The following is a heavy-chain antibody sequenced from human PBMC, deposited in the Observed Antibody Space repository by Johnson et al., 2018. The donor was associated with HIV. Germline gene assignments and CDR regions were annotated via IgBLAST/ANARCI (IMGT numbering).Heavy chain of an antibody. J-gene: IGHJ3*02. Sequence: QVQLVESGGGVVQPGRSLRLSCAASGFTFSSYAMHWVRQAPGKGLEWVAVISYDGSNKYYADSVKGRFTISRDNSKNTPYLQMNSLRAEDTAVYYCARGIEGLDAFDIWGQGTMVTVSS. D-gene: IGHD2/OR15-2a*01. V-gene: IGHV3-30*04. CDR3: ARGIEGLDAFDI. CDR2: ISYDGSNK. CDR1: GFTFSSYA.